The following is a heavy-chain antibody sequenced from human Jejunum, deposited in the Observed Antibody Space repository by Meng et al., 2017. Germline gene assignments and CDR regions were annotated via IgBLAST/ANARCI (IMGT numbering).Heavy chain of an antibody. Sequence: QDHLQEAGPGLVKPSGTLSLTCEVSGDSISSTNWWDWLRQPPGKGLEWIGEIYHSGRTNFNPSLESRVTISVDESKNQFSLTLNSVTAADTAVYYCARGVGDIRVGFDYWGQGILVTVSS. D-gene: IGHD5-12*01. CDR1: GDSISSTNW. CDR2: IYHSGRT. CDR3: ARGVGDIRVGFDY. J-gene: IGHJ4*02. V-gene: IGHV4-4*02.